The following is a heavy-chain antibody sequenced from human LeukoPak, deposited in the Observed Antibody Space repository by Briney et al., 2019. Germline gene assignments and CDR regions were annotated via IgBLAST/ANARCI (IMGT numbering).Heavy chain of an antibody. J-gene: IGHJ4*02. CDR3: ARHARSAYTYGIDY. CDR2: IYHGDSGT. Sequence: GEALKISCEVSEDSFTNYWIGWVRQMPGKGLEGMAIIYHGDSGTSYNPSFQGHDTISADKYITTHYLQRSSLYAAATAIYYCARHARSAYTYGIDYWGQGTLVTVSS. CDR1: EDSFTNYW. V-gene: IGHV5-51*01. D-gene: IGHD5-24*01.